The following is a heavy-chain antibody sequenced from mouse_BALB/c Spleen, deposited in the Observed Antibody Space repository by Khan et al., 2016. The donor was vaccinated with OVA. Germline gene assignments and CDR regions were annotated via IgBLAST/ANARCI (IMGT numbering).Heavy chain of an antibody. CDR1: GFNIKDSY. D-gene: IGHD2-1*01. J-gene: IGHJ3*01. Sequence: EVQLQESGAELVKPGASVKLSCTGSGFNIKDSYMHWMNQRPEQGLEWIGRIDPANGDTKYGPKFQDKATLTADTSSNTAYLQLSSLTSEDTAVYFGATRYGSPFAYWGQGTLVTVS. CDR2: IDPANGDT. V-gene: IGHV14-3*02. CDR3: ATRYGSPFAY.